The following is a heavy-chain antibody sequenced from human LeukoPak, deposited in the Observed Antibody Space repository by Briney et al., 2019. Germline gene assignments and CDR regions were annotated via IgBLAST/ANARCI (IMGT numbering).Heavy chain of an antibody. Sequence: ASVKVSCKASGGTFSSYAISWVRQAHGQGLEWMGGIIPIFGTANYAQKFQGRVTITTDESTSTAYMELSSLRSEDTAVYYCAIQHPYYYDSSGYYVDYWGQGTLVTVSS. D-gene: IGHD3-22*01. CDR2: IIPIFGTA. CDR1: GGTFSSYA. V-gene: IGHV1-69*05. CDR3: AIQHPYYYDSSGYYVDY. J-gene: IGHJ4*02.